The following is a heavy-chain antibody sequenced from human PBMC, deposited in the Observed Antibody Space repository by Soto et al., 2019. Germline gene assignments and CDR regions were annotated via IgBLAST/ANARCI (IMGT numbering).Heavy chain of an antibody. CDR2: IYSGGTT. J-gene: IGHJ3*01. CDR1: GFSVSINY. V-gene: IGHV3-66*01. CDR3: AGDSTDGDLVEAFDV. Sequence: ELQLVESGGGLVQPGGSLRLSCAASGFSVSINYVNWVRQAPGKGLEWVSVIYSGGTTHYADSVKGRFTISRDISKNTLYLQMNSLRVEDTAVFYCAGDSTDGDLVEAFDVWGQGTMVTVSS. D-gene: IGHD4-17*01.